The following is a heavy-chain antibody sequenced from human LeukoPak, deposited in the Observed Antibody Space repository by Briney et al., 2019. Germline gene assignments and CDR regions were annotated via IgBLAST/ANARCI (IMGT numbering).Heavy chain of an antibody. V-gene: IGHV3-23*01. Sequence: GGSLRLSCAASGFTFSSYAMRWVRQAPGKGLEWVSAISGSGGSTYYANSVKGRFTISRDNSKSTLFLQMSSLRAEDTAVYYCAKDASGWLQLDYYFDYWGQGTLVTVSS. CDR2: ISGSGGST. CDR3: AKDASGWLQLDYYFDY. CDR1: GFTFSSYA. D-gene: IGHD6-19*01. J-gene: IGHJ4*02.